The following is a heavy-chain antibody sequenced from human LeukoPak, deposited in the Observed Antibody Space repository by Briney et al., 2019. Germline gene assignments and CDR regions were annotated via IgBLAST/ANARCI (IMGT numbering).Heavy chain of an antibody. J-gene: IGHJ4*02. CDR3: ARDGDTTGKVDY. V-gene: IGHV3-11*01. CDR1: GFTFSDYY. Sequence: GGSLRLSCAASGFTFSDYYMSWIRQAPGKGLEWISYITRSGGFYADSVKGRFTISRDNAKNSLYLQMNSLRVEDTAVYYCARDGDTTGKVDYLGQGTLSPSPQ. D-gene: IGHD7-27*01. CDR2: ITRSGG.